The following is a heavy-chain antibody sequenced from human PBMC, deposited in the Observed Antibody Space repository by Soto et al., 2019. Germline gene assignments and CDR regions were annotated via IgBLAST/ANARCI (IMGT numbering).Heavy chain of an antibody. J-gene: IGHJ4*02. CDR3: AKEEIGDEAYFDY. V-gene: IGHV3-53*01. Sequence: PGGSLRLSCAVSGITVSSYYMSWVRQAAGKGLEWVSVIYAGTITYYADSVKGRFTISRDNPRKTLYLHVNSLRAEDTAVYYCAKEEIGDEAYFDYWGQGIPVTVSS. CDR2: IYAGTIT. CDR1: GITVSSYY.